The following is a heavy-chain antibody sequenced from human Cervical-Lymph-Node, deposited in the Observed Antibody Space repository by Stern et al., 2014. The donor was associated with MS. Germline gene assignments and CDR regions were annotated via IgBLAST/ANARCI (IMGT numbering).Heavy chain of an antibody. V-gene: IGHV1-69*01. J-gene: IGHJ4*02. CDR1: GGSFINNV. CDR3: ARAASTTSSYNF. D-gene: IGHD3-10*01. Sequence: VQLVESGAEVKKPGSSVKVSCQASGGSFINNVISWVRQAPGQGLEWLGGTIPIFGTALYAQNFRGRVTITADESTRTAYMELSSLRSDDTAVYFCARAASTTSSYNFWGPGTLVTVSS. CDR2: TIPIFGTA.